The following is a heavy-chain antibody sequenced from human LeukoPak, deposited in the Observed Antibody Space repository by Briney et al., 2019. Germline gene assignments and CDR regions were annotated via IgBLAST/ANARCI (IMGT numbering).Heavy chain of an antibody. CDR3: ARFGGATVTTRYFDY. J-gene: IGHJ4*02. V-gene: IGHV4-59*08. D-gene: IGHD4-17*01. Sequence: SETLSLTCSVSGGSIRSYYWSWIRQPPGKGLEWIGYMYYSGSTNYNPSLKSRVTISVDTSKNQFSLELSSVTAADTAVYYCARFGGATVTTRYFDYWGQGTLVTVSS. CDR1: GGSIRSYY. CDR2: MYYSGST.